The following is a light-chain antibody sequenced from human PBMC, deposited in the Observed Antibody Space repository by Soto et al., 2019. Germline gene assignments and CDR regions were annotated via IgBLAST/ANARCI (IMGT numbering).Light chain of an antibody. V-gene: IGKV1-5*03. CDR3: QQYVRYSPYT. J-gene: IGKJ2*01. CDR2: RAS. CDR1: QTIGTS. Sequence: DIQMTQFPSTLSASIGDRVTITCRASQTIGTSLAWYQQKPGNAPKLLIYRASSLEIGVPSRFSGSGSGTEFTLTINSLQPDDFATYYCQQYVRYSPYTFGQGTRAEIK.